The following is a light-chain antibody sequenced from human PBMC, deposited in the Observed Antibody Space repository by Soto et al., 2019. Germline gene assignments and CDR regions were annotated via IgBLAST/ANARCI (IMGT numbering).Light chain of an antibody. J-gene: IGKJ2*01. V-gene: IGKV3-20*01. CDR2: GAS. CDR1: QSVSSSS. CDR3: QQYGSSPLYT. Sequence: EIVWTQSTGTLYLSPGERATLACMASQSVSSSSLAWYQQKPGQAHRLLIYGASRRATGITDRFSGSGSGTDFSLTISRLEPEDFAVYYCQQYGSSPLYTFGQGTQLEL.